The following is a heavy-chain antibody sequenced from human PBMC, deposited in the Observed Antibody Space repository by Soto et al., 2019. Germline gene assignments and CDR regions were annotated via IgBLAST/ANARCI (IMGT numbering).Heavy chain of an antibody. D-gene: IGHD3-9*01. CDR1: GFSLRTHPVG. CDR2: IYWDAYK. J-gene: IGHJ4*02. Sequence: QITLKESGPPLVKPTQTLTLTCTFSGFSLRTHPVGVAWIRQPPGKALEWLALIYWDAYKRYSPSLKSRLTITHDTSKNQGVLTITNMYPVDTATYYCAHIVPFDYIWYDFEFWGQGILVTVSS. V-gene: IGHV2-5*02. CDR3: AHIVPFDYIWYDFEF.